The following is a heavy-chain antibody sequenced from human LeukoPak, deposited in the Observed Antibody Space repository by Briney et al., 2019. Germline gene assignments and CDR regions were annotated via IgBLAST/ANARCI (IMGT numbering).Heavy chain of an antibody. CDR2: IYYSGNT. V-gene: IGHV4-39*07. J-gene: IGHJ6*03. CDR1: GGSISSSTYY. D-gene: IGHD2-2*02. Sequence: SETLSLTCTVSGGSISSSTYYWGWIRQPPGKWLEWSGSIYYSGNTYYNPSLKSRVTISVDTSKNQFSLKLSSVTAADTAVYYCARGNVVVPAAIPGSYYYYYYMDVWGKGTTVTVSS. CDR3: ARGNVVVPAAIPGSYYYYYYMDV.